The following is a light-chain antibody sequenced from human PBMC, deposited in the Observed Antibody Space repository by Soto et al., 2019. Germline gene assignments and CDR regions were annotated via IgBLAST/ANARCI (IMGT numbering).Light chain of an antibody. CDR2: DVS. CDR3: SSYTDRNNLV. CDR1: SSDIGGYNS. J-gene: IGLJ1*01. V-gene: IGLV2-8*01. Sequence: QSVLTQSASASGSPGQSVTISCTGTSSDIGGYNSVSWYQQHPGKAPKVMIYDVSKRPSGVPDRFSGSKSGNTASLTVSALQAEDEADYYCSSYTDRNNLVFGTGTKVTVL.